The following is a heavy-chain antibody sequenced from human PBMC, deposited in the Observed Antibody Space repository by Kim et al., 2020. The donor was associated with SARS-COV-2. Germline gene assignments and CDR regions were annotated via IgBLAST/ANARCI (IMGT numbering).Heavy chain of an antibody. Sequence: GGSLRLSCAASGFTFSAYAMGWVRQAPGRGPEWVSTVNLNGGTTFYADSVKGRYTLSRDNPKSTLYLEMNSLRAEDTAVYFCAKSGFWSVNKTYFDYWGQGTLVTVSS. J-gene: IGHJ4*02. CDR3: AKSGFWSVNKTYFDY. CDR1: GFTFSAYA. D-gene: IGHD3-3*01. V-gene: IGHV3-23*01. CDR2: VNLNGGTT.